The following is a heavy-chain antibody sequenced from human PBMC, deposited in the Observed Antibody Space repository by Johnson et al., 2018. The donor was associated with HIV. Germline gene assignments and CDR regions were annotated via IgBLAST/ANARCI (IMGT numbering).Heavy chain of an antibody. V-gene: IGHV3-30*02. Sequence: QVQLVESGGGVVQPGGSLRLSCAASGFTFSSYGMHWARQAPGKGLEWVAFIRYDGSNKYYADSVKGRFTISRDNSKNTLYLQMNSLRAEDTAVYYCAKGLKLGSGDDAFDIWGQGTMVTVSS. CDR1: GFTFSSYG. D-gene: IGHD7-27*01. J-gene: IGHJ3*02. CDR2: IRYDGSNK. CDR3: AKGLKLGSGDDAFDI.